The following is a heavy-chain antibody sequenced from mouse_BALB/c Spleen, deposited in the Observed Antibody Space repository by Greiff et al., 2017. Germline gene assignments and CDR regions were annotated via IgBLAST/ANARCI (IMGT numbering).Heavy chain of an antibody. CDR1: GFTFSSYT. D-gene: IGHD2-4*01. CDR3: ARYRDYDVAMDY. V-gene: IGHV5-9*03. Sequence: EVQGVESGGGLVKPGGSLKLSCAASGFTFSSYTMSWVRQTPEKRLEWVATISSGGGNTYYPDSVKGRFTISRDNAKNNLYLQMSSLRSEDTALYYCARYRDYDVAMDYWGQGTSVTVSA. J-gene: IGHJ4*01. CDR2: ISSGGGNT.